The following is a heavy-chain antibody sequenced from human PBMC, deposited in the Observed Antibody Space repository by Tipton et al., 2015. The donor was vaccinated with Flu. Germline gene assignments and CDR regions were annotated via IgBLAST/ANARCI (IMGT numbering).Heavy chain of an antibody. D-gene: IGHD2-2*01. V-gene: IGHV3-7*01. Sequence: LSLTCAASGFTFSNYWMTWVRQAPGKGLEWVANIKQDGSEKYYVDSAKGRFTISRDSAKNSLYLQMNSLGAEDTAVYYCARRRGSSSSFFFDYWGQGTLVTVSS. CDR2: IKQDGSEK. CDR3: ARRRGSSSSFFFDY. CDR1: GFTFSNYW. J-gene: IGHJ4*02.